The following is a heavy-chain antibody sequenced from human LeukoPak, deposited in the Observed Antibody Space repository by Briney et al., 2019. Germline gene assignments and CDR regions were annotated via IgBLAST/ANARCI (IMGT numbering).Heavy chain of an antibody. CDR1: AYTLTDLS. Sequence: ASVMVSSKVSAYTLTDLSMHWVRHAPGKGLEWLGGFDPEDGETIYAQKFQGRVTLAEDTSTDTAYMELSSLRSEDTAAYYCATDIPRRVRGVVYSSFGMDVWGQGTTVTVSS. J-gene: IGHJ6*02. V-gene: IGHV1-24*01. CDR3: ATDIPRRVRGVVYSSFGMDV. D-gene: IGHD3-10*01. CDR2: FDPEDGET.